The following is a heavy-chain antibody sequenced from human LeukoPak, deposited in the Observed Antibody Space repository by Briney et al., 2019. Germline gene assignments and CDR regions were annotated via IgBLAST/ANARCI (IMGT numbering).Heavy chain of an antibody. CDR3: ARVLNYDSSSYFDY. CDR1: GFTFSSYA. V-gene: IGHV3-64*01. D-gene: IGHD3-22*01. Sequence: GGSLRLSCAASGFTFSSYAMHWVRQAPGKGLEYVSAISSNGGSTYYANSVKGRFTISRDNSKNTLYLQMGSLRAEDMAVYYCARVLNYDSSSYFDYWGQGTLVTVSS. CDR2: ISSNGGST. J-gene: IGHJ4*02.